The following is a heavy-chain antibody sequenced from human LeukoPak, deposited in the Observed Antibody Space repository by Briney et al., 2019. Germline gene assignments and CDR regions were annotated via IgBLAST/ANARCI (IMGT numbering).Heavy chain of an antibody. J-gene: IGHJ4*02. CDR2: SGNKDNSYIT. CDR1: GFTFSAHR. D-gene: IGHD2-21*02. CDR3: AWGDAYCSGDCFSD. V-gene: IGHV3-72*01. Sequence: GGSLRLSCAASGFTFSAHRMDWIRQAPGKGLEWIGRSGNKDNSYITHYAASVRDRFTISRDESKNSVYLQMNSLKTEDTAVYYCAWGDAYCSGDCFSDWGQGTLVTVSS.